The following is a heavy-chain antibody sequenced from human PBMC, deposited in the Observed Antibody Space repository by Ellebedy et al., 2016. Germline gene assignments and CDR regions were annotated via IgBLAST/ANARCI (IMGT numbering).Heavy chain of an antibody. CDR1: GFTFNIAG. CDR3: ARDGSEWSRDL. Sequence: GGSLRLXXAASGFTFNIAGMTWVRQAPGKGLEWVATFVFSGTATYYSDSVKGRFIISRDNAKNSLFPQMNSLRVEDTAVYYCARDGSEWSRDLWGQGTLVTVSS. CDR2: FVFSGTAT. D-gene: IGHD3-3*01. V-gene: IGHV3-21*01. J-gene: IGHJ5*02.